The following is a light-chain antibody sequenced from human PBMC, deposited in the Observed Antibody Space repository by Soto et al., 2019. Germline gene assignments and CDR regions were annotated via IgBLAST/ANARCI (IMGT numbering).Light chain of an antibody. J-gene: IGLJ2*01. CDR1: SSNFGNNY. V-gene: IGLV1-51*01. Sequence: QSVLTQSPSVSAAPGQKVTISCSGSSSNFGNNYVSWYQQLPGTAPKLLIYDNNKRPSGIPDRFSGSKSGTSGTLDITGLQTGDEADYYCASWDGSLPGEVFGGGTQLTVL. CDR2: DNN. CDR3: ASWDGSLPGEV.